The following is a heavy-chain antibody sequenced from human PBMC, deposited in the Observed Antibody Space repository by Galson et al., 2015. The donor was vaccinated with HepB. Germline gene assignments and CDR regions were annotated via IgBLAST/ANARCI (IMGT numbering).Heavy chain of an antibody. CDR2: IYPGDSDT. CDR3: VRQDSSTWEIDY. V-gene: IGHV5-51*01. Sequence: QSGAEVKKPGESLKISCKGSGSSFTSYWIGWVRQMPGKSLEWMGIIYPGDSDTRYSPSFQGHVTISADESINTAYLQWSSLKAPDTAMYYCVRQDSSTWEIDYWGQGTLVTVSS. CDR1: GSSFTSYW. J-gene: IGHJ4*02. D-gene: IGHD6-13*01.